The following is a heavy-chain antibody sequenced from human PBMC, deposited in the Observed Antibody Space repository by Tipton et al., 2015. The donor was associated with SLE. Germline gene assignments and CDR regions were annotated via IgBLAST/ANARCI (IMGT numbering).Heavy chain of an antibody. V-gene: IGHV1-2*02. J-gene: IGHJ1*01. D-gene: IGHD6-19*01. CDR1: GYTFTGYY. CDR2: INPNSGGT. CDR3: ARDHNSSGWYRYFQH. Sequence: QSGAEVKKPGASVKVSCKASGYTFTGYYMHWVRQAPGQGLEWMGWINPNSGGTNYAQKFQGRVTMTRDTSISTAYMELSRLRSDDTAVYYCARDHNSSGWYRYFQHWGQGTLVTVSS.